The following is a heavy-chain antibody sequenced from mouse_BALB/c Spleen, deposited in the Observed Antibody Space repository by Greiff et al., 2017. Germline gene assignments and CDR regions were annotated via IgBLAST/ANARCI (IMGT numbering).Heavy chain of an antibody. D-gene: IGHD1-1*01. Sequence: VQGVESAAELARPGASVKMSCKASGYTFTSYTMHWVKQRPGQGLEWIGYINPSSGYTEYNQKFKDKTTLTADKSSSTAYMQLSSLTSEDSAVYYCASSYYYGSSFDYWGQGTTLTVSS. J-gene: IGHJ2*01. CDR3: ASSYYYGSSFDY. CDR2: INPSSGYT. V-gene: IGHV1-4*02. CDR1: GYTFTSYT.